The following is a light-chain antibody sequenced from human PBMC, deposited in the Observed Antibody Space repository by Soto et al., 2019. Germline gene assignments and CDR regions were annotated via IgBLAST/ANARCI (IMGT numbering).Light chain of an antibody. CDR1: QSINSW. J-gene: IGKJ1*01. V-gene: IGKV1-5*03. Sequence: DIQMTQSPSTLSASVGDRVTITCRASQSINSWLAWYQQKPGKAPKLLIYKTSTLESGVPSRFSGSGSGTEFTLTISSLQPDDFATYYCQHYKSYPWSFGQGTKVDI. CDR3: QHYKSYPWS. CDR2: KTS.